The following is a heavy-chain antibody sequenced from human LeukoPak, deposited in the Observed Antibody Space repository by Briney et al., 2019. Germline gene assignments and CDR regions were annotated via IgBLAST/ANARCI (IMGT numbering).Heavy chain of an antibody. V-gene: IGHV1-2*02. Sequence: ASVKVSCKASGYTFTGYYMHWVRQAPGQGLEWMGWINPNSGGTNYAQKFQGRVTMTRDTSISTAYMELSRLRSDDTAVYYCARSPYYYGSSGYYPSDGYFDYWGQGTLVTVSS. D-gene: IGHD3-22*01. CDR2: INPNSGGT. CDR1: GYTFTGYY. CDR3: ARSPYYYGSSGYYPSDGYFDY. J-gene: IGHJ4*02.